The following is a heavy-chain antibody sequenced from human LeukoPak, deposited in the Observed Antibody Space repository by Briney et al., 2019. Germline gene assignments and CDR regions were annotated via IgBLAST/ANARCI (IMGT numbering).Heavy chain of an antibody. J-gene: IGHJ4*02. CDR1: DGSMRGRSSGYH. CDR2: IDHSGNT. Sequence: SETLSLTCTVSDGSMRGRSSGYHWGWIRQPPGKGLEWIGTIDHSGNTYNNPSLKSRVTISVDTSKNQFSLKLRSVTAADTAVYYCAKTFYYGSGSPFDDWGQGTLVTVSS. D-gene: IGHD3-10*01. V-gene: IGHV4-39*01. CDR3: AKTFYYGSGSPFDD.